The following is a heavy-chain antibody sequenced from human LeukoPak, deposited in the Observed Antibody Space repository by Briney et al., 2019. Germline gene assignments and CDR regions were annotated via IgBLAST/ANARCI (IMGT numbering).Heavy chain of an antibody. Sequence: SETLSLTCAVHGGSFSDYYWSWIRQPPGKGLEWIGEIFHRGDPNYNPSLKSRVTISVDTSEIQFSLNLSSVAATDSAVYFCTGSSRSTRYYFDYWGQGILVTASS. CDR2: IFHRGDP. CDR1: GGSFSDYY. D-gene: IGHD6-6*01. J-gene: IGHJ4*02. V-gene: IGHV4-34*12. CDR3: TGSSRSTRYYFDY.